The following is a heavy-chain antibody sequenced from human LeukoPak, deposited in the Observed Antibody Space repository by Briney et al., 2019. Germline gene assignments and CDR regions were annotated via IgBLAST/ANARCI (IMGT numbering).Heavy chain of an antibody. CDR2: ISGSGGAT. CDR3: AGKITGTSGHCDY. V-gene: IGHV3-23*01. CDR1: GFTFSSYA. D-gene: IGHD3-9*01. Sequence: AGGSLRLSCAGSGFTFSSYAMTWVRQAPGKGLEWVSSISGSGGATRYADPVRGRFTISRDNSKNTLYLQMISLRAEDTAVYYCAGKITGTSGHCDYWGQGNLVTVSS. J-gene: IGHJ4*02.